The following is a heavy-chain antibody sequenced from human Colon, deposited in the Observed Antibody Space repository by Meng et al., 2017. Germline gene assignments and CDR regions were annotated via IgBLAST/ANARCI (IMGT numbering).Heavy chain of an antibody. CDR1: GDSFSSVIW. CDR3: ARHGGYHFDS. Sequence: GQLQASGPGRLKHSGTLSLTCTVSGDSFSSVIWWSWRRQPPGKGLEWIGEVYHRGDTNYTPSLKSRVDISVDISKNQLSLSLRSVAAADTAVYYCARHGGYHFDSWGQGALVTVSS. J-gene: IGHJ4*02. CDR2: VYHRGDT. D-gene: IGHD4-17*01. V-gene: IGHV4-4*02.